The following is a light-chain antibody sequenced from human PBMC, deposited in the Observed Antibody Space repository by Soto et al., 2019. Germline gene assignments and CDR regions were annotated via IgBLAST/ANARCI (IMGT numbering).Light chain of an antibody. Sequence: QSVLTQPPSASGTPGQRVTISCSGSSSNIGSNTVNWYQQLPGTAPKLLIYSNNQRPSGVPDRFSGSKSGTSASLAISGLPSEDESDYYWAAWDDSLNGVVFGGGTKVTVL. V-gene: IGLV1-44*01. CDR2: SNN. J-gene: IGLJ2*01. CDR1: SSNIGSNT. CDR3: AAWDDSLNGVV.